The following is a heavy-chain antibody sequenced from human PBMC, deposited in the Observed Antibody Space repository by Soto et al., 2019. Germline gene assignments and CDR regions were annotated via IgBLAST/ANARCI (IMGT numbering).Heavy chain of an antibody. D-gene: IGHD5-12*01. CDR3: AREIDIVATGGNAFDI. CDR2: IYYGGTT. CDR1: GGFFSPNY. V-gene: IGHV4-59*12. Sequence: PETLSLTGTASGGFFSPNYWSGIRQPQGKGLEWLGYIYYGGTTSYNPSLKSRVTISLETSKSQFSLRLTSVTAADTAVYYCAREIDIVATGGNAFDICGQATMVT. J-gene: IGHJ3*02.